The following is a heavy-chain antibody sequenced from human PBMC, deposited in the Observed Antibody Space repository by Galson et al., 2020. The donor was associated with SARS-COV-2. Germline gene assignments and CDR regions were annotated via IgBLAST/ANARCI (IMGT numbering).Heavy chain of an antibody. J-gene: IGHJ4*02. CDR2: IYYRWST. V-gene: IGHV4-59*08. Sequence: SETLSLTCTVSGGSISSYYWSWIRQPPGKGLEWIGYIYYRWSTNYNPSLKSRVTISVDTSKNQFSLKLSSVTAADTAVYYCARSKRQTIFGVVIISLFDYWGQGTLVTVSS. CDR3: ARSKRQTIFGVVIISLFDY. CDR1: GGSISSYY. D-gene: IGHD3-3*01.